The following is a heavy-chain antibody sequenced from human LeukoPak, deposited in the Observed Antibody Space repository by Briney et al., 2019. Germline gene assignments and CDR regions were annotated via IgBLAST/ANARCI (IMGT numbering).Heavy chain of an antibody. J-gene: IGHJ4*02. Sequence: ASVKVSCTTSGYTFTGYYMHWVRQAPGQGLEWMGWINPNSGGTNYAQKFQGRVTMTEDTSTDTAYMELSSLRSEDTAVYYCARHPSLFDYWGQGTLVTVSS. CDR1: GYTFTGYY. CDR2: INPNSGGT. V-gene: IGHV1-2*02. D-gene: IGHD3-16*01. CDR3: ARHPSLFDY.